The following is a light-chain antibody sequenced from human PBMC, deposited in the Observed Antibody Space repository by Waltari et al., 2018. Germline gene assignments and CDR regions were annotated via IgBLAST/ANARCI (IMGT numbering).Light chain of an antibody. CDR1: QGGSSN. J-gene: IGKJ4*01. V-gene: IGKV3-15*01. Sequence: EIVMTQSPATLSVSPGERATLPCRSSQGGSSNLAWYPQKPGHAPRHLIYCASTRATGLPARLGGSGYGTEFTLTISSLQSEDFAVYYCQQYNNWPPLTFGGGTKVEIK. CDR2: CAS. CDR3: QQYNNWPPLT.